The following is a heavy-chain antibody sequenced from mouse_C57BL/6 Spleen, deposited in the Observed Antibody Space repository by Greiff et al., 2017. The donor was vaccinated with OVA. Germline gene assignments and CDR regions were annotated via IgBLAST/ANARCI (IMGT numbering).Heavy chain of an antibody. CDR2: ISYDGSN. CDR1: GYSITSGYY. Sequence: EVKLQESGPGLVKPSQSLSLTCSVTGYSITSGYYWNWIRQFPGNKLEWMGYISYDGSNNYNPSLKNRITITRDTSKNQFFLELNSVTTEDTATYYCARYYGSHWYFDVWGTGTTVTVSS. CDR3: ARYYGSHWYFDV. V-gene: IGHV3-6*01. D-gene: IGHD2-2*01. J-gene: IGHJ1*03.